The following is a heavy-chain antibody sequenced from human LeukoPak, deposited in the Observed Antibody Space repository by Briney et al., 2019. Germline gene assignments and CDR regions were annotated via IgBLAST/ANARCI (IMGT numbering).Heavy chain of an antibody. CDR1: GGSISSSSYY. CDR2: IYYTGIT. V-gene: IGHV4-39*07. D-gene: IGHD3-16*01. J-gene: IGHJ5*02. Sequence: PSETLSLTCTVSGGSISSSSYYWGWIRQPPGKGLEWIGSIYYTGITSYNPSLKSRVTISVDTSKNQFFLKLSSVTAADTAVYYCARRFPFGDPVGDWFDPWGQGTLVTVSS. CDR3: ARRFPFGDPVGDWFDP.